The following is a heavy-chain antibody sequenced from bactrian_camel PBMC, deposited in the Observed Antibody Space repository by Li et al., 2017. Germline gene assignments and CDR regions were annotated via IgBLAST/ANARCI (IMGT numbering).Heavy chain of an antibody. CDR2: IYSDGTNT. Sequence: VQLVESGGGLVQPGGSLRLSCAASGFLFNRYDMTWVRQAPGKGLEWVSVIYSDGTNTYYADSVKGRFTLSRDNAKNTLYLELNTLKTEDTGTYFCATDLNWGQGTQVTVS. V-gene: IGHV3-2*01. CDR3: ATDLN. CDR1: GFLFNRYD. J-gene: IGHJ4*01.